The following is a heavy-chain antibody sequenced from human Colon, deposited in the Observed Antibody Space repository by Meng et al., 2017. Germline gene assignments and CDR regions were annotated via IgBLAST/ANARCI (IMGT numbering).Heavy chain of an antibody. Sequence: QVRLQEAGPVLGRTSDNLSLTCTVSGASVSEKKYAWSWIRQPPGKGLGWIGYGSTNHNPSLKSRVTISVDTSKNQFSLKLNSVTAADTAVDYCARDNWGSLDYWGQGTLVTVSS. D-gene: IGHD7-27*01. CDR1: GASVSEKKYA. CDR3: ARDNWGSLDY. J-gene: IGHJ4*02. CDR2: GST. V-gene: IGHV4-61*01.